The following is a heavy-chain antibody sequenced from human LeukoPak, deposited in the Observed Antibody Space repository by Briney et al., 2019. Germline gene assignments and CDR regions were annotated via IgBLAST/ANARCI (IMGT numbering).Heavy chain of an antibody. CDR3: ARGTMVRGVIRYFAY. CDR2: FCPDDSDN. Sequence: GESLKISCKASGSSFTSYWSGDGRQLRGKGLGWMGIFCPDDSDNRYSPSFQGQFTISADKSIRTAYLQWSSLKDSDTAMYYCARGTMVRGVIRYFAYRSQGSLVTVSS. V-gene: IGHV5-51*01. D-gene: IGHD3-10*01. J-gene: IGHJ4*02. CDR1: GSSFTSYW.